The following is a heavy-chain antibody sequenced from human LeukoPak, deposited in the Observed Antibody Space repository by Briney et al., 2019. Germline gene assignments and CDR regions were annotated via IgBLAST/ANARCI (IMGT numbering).Heavy chain of an antibody. V-gene: IGHV3-7*03. CDR2: IKQDGSEK. CDR1: GFTFSSYW. Sequence: RGSLRLSCAASGFTFSSYWMSWVRQAPGKGLEWVANIKQDGSEKYYVDSVKGRFTISRDNAKNSLYLQMNSLRAEDTAVYYCARDRHVLRYFDWLTFFDYWGQGTLVTVSS. D-gene: IGHD3-9*01. CDR3: ARDRHVLRYFDWLTFFDY. J-gene: IGHJ4*02.